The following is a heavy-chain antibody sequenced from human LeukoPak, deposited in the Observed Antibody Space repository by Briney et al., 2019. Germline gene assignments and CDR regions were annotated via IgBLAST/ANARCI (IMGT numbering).Heavy chain of an antibody. V-gene: IGHV3-30*04. CDR1: GFTFSSYA. CDR3: ARDSGRYGSSSWNSCDY. Sequence: GGSLRLSCAASGFTFSSYAMHWVRQAPGKGLEWVAVISYDGSNKYYADSVKGRFTISRDNSKNTLYLQMNSLRAEDTAVYYCARDSGRYGSSSWNSCDYWGQGTLVTVSS. J-gene: IGHJ4*02. D-gene: IGHD6-6*01. CDR2: ISYDGSNK.